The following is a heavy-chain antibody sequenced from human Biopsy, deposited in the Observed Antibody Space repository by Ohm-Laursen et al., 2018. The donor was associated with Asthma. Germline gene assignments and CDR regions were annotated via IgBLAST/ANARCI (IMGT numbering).Heavy chain of an antibody. V-gene: IGHV4-61*01. D-gene: IGHD5-18*01. CDR3: ARGQGRGIQLWSLDP. J-gene: IGHJ5*02. Sequence: GTLSLTCSVSGGSVSTGSYYWSWIRQPPGKGLEWIGYIYYTGSANYNPSLKSRVTISVDMSKNQFSLRPSFVTAADTAVYFCARGQGRGIQLWSLDPWGQGILVTVSS. CDR2: IYYTGSA. CDR1: GGSVSTGSYY.